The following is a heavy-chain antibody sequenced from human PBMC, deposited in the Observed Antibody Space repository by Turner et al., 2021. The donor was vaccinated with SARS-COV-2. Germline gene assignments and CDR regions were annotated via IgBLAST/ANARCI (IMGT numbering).Heavy chain of an antibody. Sequence: QVQLVESGGGVVQPGRSLRLSCAASGFTFSRYGMHWVRQAPGKGLEWVAVTSYDGSDKNYADSVKGRFTISRDNAKNSLYLQMNSLRAEDTAVYYCARDQYYDSSGYYFFRASYFDLWGRGTLVTVSS. V-gene: IGHV3-30*03. D-gene: IGHD3-22*01. CDR1: GFTFSRYG. CDR3: ARDQYYDSSGYYFFRASYFDL. J-gene: IGHJ2*01. CDR2: TSYDGSDK.